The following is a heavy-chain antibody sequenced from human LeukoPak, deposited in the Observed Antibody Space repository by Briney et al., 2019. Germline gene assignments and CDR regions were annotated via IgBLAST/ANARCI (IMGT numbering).Heavy chain of an antibody. J-gene: IGHJ4*02. CDR1: GYTFTDCY. V-gene: IGHV1-2*06. CDR2: INPNSGGT. D-gene: IGHD5-24*01. CDR3: ARIWRRDGYSYFDY. Sequence: GASVRVSCKASGYTFTDCYIHWVRQAPGQGLEWMGRINPNSGGTNYAREFQGRFTMTRDTSISTAFMEMSRLRSDDTAVYYCARIWRRDGYSYFDYWGQGTLVTVSS.